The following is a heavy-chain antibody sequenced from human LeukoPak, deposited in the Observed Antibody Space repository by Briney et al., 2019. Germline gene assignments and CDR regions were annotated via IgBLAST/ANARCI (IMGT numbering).Heavy chain of an antibody. CDR2: ISWNSGSI. J-gene: IGHJ4*02. CDR3: AKARQWLVDY. CDR1: GFTFDDYA. Sequence: GGSLRLSCAASGFTFDDYAMHWVRQAPGKGLEWVSGISWNSGSIGYADSVKGRFTISRDNAKNSLYLQMNSLRAEDTALYYCAKARQWLVDYWGQGTLVTVSS. V-gene: IGHV3-9*01. D-gene: IGHD6-19*01.